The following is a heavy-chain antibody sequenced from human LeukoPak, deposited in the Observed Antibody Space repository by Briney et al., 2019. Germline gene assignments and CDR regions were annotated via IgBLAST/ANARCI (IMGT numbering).Heavy chain of an antibody. CDR3: ARLRGHYYDSSGYLDAFDI. V-gene: IGHV1-69*05. Sequence: ASVKVSCKASGGTFSSYAISWVRQAPGQGLEWMGGIIPIFGTANYAQKFQGRVTITTDESTSTAYMELSSLRSEDTAVYYCARLRGHYYDSSGYLDAFDIWGQGTMVTVSS. CDR2: IIPIFGTA. J-gene: IGHJ3*02. D-gene: IGHD3-22*01. CDR1: GGTFSSYA.